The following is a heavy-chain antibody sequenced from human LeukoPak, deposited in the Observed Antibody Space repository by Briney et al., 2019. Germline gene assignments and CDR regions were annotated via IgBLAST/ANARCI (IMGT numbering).Heavy chain of an antibody. CDR2: IIPIFGTA. D-gene: IGHD3-3*01. CDR3: ARASVLRFLEWFDAFDI. CDR1: GGTFSSYA. Sequence: SVKVSCKASGGTFSSYAISWVRQAPGQGLEWMGGIIPIFGTANYAQKFQGRVTITTDESTSTAYMELSSPRSEDTAVYYCARASVLRFLEWFDAFDIWGQGTMVTVSS. V-gene: IGHV1-69*05. J-gene: IGHJ3*02.